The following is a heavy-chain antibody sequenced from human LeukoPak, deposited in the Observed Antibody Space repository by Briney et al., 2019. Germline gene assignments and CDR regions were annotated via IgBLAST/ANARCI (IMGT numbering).Heavy chain of an antibody. V-gene: IGHV3-30*02. CDR3: AKENTRDGYRHFHY. CDR1: GFPLRSYG. CDR2: IRYDENTK. J-gene: IGHJ4*02. D-gene: IGHD5-24*01. Sequence: GGSLRLSCTASGFPLRSYGMQWVRQAPGKGLGWVACIRYDENTKYYADSVKGRFTVSRDNSENTLFLQMNSLRAEDTAVYYCAKENTRDGYRHFHYWGQGTLVTVSS.